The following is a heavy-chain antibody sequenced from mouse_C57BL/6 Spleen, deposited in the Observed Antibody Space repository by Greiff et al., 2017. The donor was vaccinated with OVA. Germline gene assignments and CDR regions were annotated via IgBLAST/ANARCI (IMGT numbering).Heavy chain of an antibody. J-gene: IGHJ2*01. CDR1: GFTFTDYY. V-gene: IGHV7-4*01. D-gene: IGHD1-1*02. CDR3: VKGGLLRRGGYFDY. CDR2: IRNKANGYTT. Sequence: VQLKESGGGLVQPGASLRLSCAASGFTFTDYYMSWVRQPPGKAPEWLALIRNKANGYTTEYTASVKGRFTISRDNSQNILYLQMNTLRAEDSATYYCVKGGLLRRGGYFDYWGQGTTLTVSS.